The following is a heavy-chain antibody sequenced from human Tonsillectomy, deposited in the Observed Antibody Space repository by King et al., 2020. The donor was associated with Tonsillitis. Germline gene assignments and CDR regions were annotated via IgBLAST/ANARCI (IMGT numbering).Heavy chain of an antibody. CDR1: GDSINTDNYF. J-gene: IGHJ5*02. D-gene: IGHD2-8*02. V-gene: IGHV4-39*07. Sequence: LQLQESGPGLVKPSETLSLSCTVSGDSINTDNYFWGWIRQPPGQGLEWIGSILHSGSTYYNPSLKSRVTVSVDTSKNRFSLRVRSVTAADTAVYYCARHPIWWSDRRSVWFDPWGQGTLVTVSS. CDR2: ILHSGST. CDR3: ARHPIWWSDRRSVWFDP.